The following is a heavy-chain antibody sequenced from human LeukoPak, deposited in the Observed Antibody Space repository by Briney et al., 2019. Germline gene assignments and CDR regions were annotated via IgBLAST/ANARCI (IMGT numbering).Heavy chain of an antibody. CDR3: ARRAHSSGWFPDWFDP. Sequence: GGSLRLSCAASGFTFSSYWMSWVRQAPGKGLEWVANIKQDGSEKYYVDSVKGRFTISRDNAKNSLYLQMNSLRAEDTAVYYCARRAHSSGWFPDWFDPWGQGTLVTVSS. V-gene: IGHV3-7*01. CDR1: GFTFSSYW. J-gene: IGHJ5*02. D-gene: IGHD6-19*01. CDR2: IKQDGSEK.